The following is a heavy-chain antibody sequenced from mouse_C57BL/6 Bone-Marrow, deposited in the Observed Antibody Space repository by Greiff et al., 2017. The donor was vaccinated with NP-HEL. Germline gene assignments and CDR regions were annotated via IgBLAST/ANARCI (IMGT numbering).Heavy chain of an antibody. J-gene: IGHJ4*01. CDR2: IWSGGST. CDR1: GFSLTSYG. Sequence: QVQLKQSGPGLVQPSQSLSITCTVSGFSLTSYGVHWVRQSPGKGLEWLGVIWSGGSTDYNAAFISRLSISKDNSTSQVFFKMNSLQADDTAIYYCARDYGYDETGFYYAMDYWGQGTSVTVSS. CDR3: ARDYGYDETGFYYAMDY. V-gene: IGHV2-2*01. D-gene: IGHD2-2*01.